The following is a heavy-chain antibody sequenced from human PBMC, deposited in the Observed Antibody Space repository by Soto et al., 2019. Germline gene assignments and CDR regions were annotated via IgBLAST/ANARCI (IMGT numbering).Heavy chain of an antibody. Sequence: GGSLRLSCAASGFTFSSYSMNWVRQAPGKGLEWVSSISSSSSYIYYADSVKGRFTISRDNAKNSLYLQMNSLRAEDTAVYYCARDADITFLDPTYFDYWGQGTLVTVSS. V-gene: IGHV3-21*01. CDR2: ISSSSSYI. J-gene: IGHJ4*02. CDR3: ARDADITFLDPTYFDY. D-gene: IGHD3-9*01. CDR1: GFTFSSYS.